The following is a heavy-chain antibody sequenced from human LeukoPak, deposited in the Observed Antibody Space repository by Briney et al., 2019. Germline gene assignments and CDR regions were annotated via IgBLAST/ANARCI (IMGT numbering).Heavy chain of an antibody. J-gene: IGHJ4*02. CDR3: ARDGDGGNSDY. V-gene: IGHV1-69*04. D-gene: IGHD4-23*01. Sequence: SVKVSCKASGGTXSSYAISWVRQAPGQGLEWMARIIPILGIANYAQKSKGRVTITADKSTSTAYMELSSLRSEDTAVYYCARDGDGGNSDYWGQGTLVTVSS. CDR2: IIPILGIA. CDR1: GGTXSSYA.